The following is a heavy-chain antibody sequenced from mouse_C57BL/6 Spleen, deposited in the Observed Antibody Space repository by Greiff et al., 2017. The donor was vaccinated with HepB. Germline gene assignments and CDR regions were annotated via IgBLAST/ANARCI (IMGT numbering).Heavy chain of an antibody. D-gene: IGHD1-2*01. CDR1: GFTFSDYG. V-gene: IGHV5-17*01. Sequence: EVQRVESGGGLVKPGGSLKLSCAASGFTFSDYGMHWVRQAPEKGLEWVAYISSGSSTIYYADTVKGRFTISRDNAKNTLFLQMTSLRSEDTAMYYCARPGYGYYYAMDYWGQGTSVTVSS. CDR3: ARPGYGYYYAMDY. CDR2: ISSGSSTI. J-gene: IGHJ4*01.